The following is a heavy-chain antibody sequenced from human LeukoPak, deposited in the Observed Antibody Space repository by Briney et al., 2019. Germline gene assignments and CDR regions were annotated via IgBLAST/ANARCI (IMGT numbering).Heavy chain of an antibody. D-gene: IGHD1-26*01. CDR2: IYSGGST. Sequence: PGGSLRLSCAVSGFTVSSNYMSWVRQAPGKRLEWVSVIYSGGSTYYADSVKGRFTISRDNSKNTLYLQVNSLRAEDRAVYYCARGLSGSYHYFDYWGQGTLVTVSS. CDR1: GFTVSSNY. J-gene: IGHJ4*02. CDR3: ARGLSGSYHYFDY. V-gene: IGHV3-53*01.